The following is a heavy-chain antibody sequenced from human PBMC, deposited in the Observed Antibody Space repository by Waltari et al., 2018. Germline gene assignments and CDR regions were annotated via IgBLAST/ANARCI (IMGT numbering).Heavy chain of an antibody. D-gene: IGHD5-18*01. CDR1: GYPFTGYY. Sequence: QVQLVQSGAEVKKPGASVKVSCKASGYPFTGYYMTWVRKAPGQGLEWRGRINPNSGGTNYAQKFQGRVTMTRDTSISTAYMELSRLRSDDTAVYYCARSQDSYGDDYYFDYWGQGTLVTVSS. J-gene: IGHJ4*02. CDR3: ARSQDSYGDDYYFDY. V-gene: IGHV1-2*06. CDR2: INPNSGGT.